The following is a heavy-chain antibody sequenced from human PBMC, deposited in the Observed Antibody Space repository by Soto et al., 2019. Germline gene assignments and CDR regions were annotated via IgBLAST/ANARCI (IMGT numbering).Heavy chain of an antibody. CDR2: IGTAGDT. Sequence: GGSLRLSCAASGFTFSSYDMHWVRQATGKGLEWVSAIGTAGDTYHPGSVKGRFTISRENAKNSLYLQMNSLRAEDTAVYYCARYYYDSSGYEWFDPWGQGTLVTVSS. V-gene: IGHV3-13*01. CDR3: ARYYYDSSGYEWFDP. CDR1: GFTFSSYD. J-gene: IGHJ5*02. D-gene: IGHD3-22*01.